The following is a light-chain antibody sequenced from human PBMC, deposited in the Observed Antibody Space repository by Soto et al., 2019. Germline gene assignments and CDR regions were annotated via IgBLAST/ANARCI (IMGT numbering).Light chain of an antibody. CDR1: STDVGASNS. Sequence: QSALTQPASVSGSPGQSITISCTGTSTDVGASNSVSWYQQHPGKAPKLMIDEDSNRPSGVPHRFSCSKSGNTASLTISGLQDEDEADYCWSSYTTSSGPLVFGGGTKLTVL. CDR3: SSYTTSSGPLV. J-gene: IGLJ3*02. V-gene: IGLV2-14*01. CDR2: EDS.